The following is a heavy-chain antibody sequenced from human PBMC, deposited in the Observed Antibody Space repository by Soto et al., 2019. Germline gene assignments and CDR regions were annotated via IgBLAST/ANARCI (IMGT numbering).Heavy chain of an antibody. CDR1: GFTFSSYG. CDR2: ISYDGSNK. J-gene: IGHJ3*02. CDR3: AKALDGAFDI. Sequence: GGSLRLSCAASGFTFSSYGMHWVRQAPGKGLEWVAVISYDGSNKYYADSVKGRFTISRDNSKNTLYLQMNSLRAEDTAVYYCAKALDGAFDIWGQGTMVTVSS. V-gene: IGHV3-30*18.